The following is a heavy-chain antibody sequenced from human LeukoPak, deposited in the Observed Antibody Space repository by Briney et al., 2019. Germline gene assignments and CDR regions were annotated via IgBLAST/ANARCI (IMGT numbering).Heavy chain of an antibody. J-gene: IGHJ4*02. Sequence: PGGSLRLSCAASGFTFSSYAMHWVRQAPGKGLEWVAVISYDGSNKYYADSVKGRFTISRDNSKNTLYLQMSSLRAEDTAVYYCASSPNYYDSSGYYRLPDYWGQGTLVTVSS. CDR1: GFTFSSYA. CDR3: ASSPNYYDSSGYYRLPDY. D-gene: IGHD3-22*01. V-gene: IGHV3-30-3*01. CDR2: ISYDGSNK.